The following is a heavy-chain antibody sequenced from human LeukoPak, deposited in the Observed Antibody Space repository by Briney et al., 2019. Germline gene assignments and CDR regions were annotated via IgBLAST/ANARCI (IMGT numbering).Heavy chain of an antibody. V-gene: IGHV4-34*01. CDR1: GGSLSGYY. CDR2: INYSGCT. J-gene: IGHJ4*02. CDR3: ARGRLGRSPSDMVRGVTPLPNFDY. Sequence: SETLSLTRAVYGGSLSGYYWRWIRQPPGKGLEWIGEINYSGCTNYHPSLKGRVTISVDPSKNQFSLKLRSVTAADKAVYYCARGRLGRSPSDMVRGVTPLPNFDYWGQGTLVTVSS. D-gene: IGHD3-10*01.